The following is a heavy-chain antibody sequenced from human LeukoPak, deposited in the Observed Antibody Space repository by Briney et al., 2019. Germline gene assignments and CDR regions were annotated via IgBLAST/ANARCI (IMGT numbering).Heavy chain of an antibody. CDR1: GDSVSSYF. D-gene: IGHD6-13*01. V-gene: IGHV4-59*08. CDR2: IYYSGST. CDR3: ARRGSSWSTIDY. J-gene: IGHJ4*02. Sequence: SETLSLTCTVSGDSVSSYFWSWIRQPPGKGLGWIGHIYYSGSTNYNPSLKSRVTISVDTSKNQFSLKLNSVTAADTAVYYCARRGSSWSTIDYWGQGTLVTVAS.